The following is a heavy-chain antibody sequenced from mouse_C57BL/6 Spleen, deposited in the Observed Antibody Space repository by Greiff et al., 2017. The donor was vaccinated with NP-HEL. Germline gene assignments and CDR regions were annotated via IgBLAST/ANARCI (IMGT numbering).Heavy chain of an antibody. V-gene: IGHV1-55*01. CDR1: GYTFTSYW. D-gene: IGHD1-1*01. J-gene: IGHJ4*01. CDR3: ARGGHYYGSSFYAMDY. Sequence: QVQLPQPGAELVKPGASVKMSCKASGYTFTSYWITWVKQRPGQGLEWIGDIYPGSGSTNYNEKFKSKATLTVDTSSSTAYMQLSSLTSEDSAVYYCARGGHYYGSSFYAMDYWGQGTSVTVSS. CDR2: IYPGSGST.